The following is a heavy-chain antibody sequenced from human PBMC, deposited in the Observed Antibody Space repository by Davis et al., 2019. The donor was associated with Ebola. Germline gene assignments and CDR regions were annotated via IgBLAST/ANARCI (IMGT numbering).Heavy chain of an antibody. D-gene: IGHD3-10*01. Sequence: ASVKVSCKASGYTFTSYYMHWVRQAPGQGLEWMGIINPSGGSTSYAQKFQGRVTMTRDTSTSTVYMELSSLRSEDTAVYYCARGGVLLWFGELLPYYGMDVWGQGTTVTVSS. J-gene: IGHJ6*02. CDR2: INPSGGST. V-gene: IGHV1-46*01. CDR3: ARGGVLLWFGELLPYYGMDV. CDR1: GYTFTSYY.